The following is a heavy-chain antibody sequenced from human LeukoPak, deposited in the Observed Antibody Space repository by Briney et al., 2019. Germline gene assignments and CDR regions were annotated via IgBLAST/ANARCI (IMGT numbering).Heavy chain of an antibody. CDR3: ARVRSGYLYYYYGMDV. CDR2: ISYDGSSK. Sequence: GGSLRLSCAASGFTFSSYGMHWVRQAPGKGLEWGAVISYDGSSKYYGDSVKGRFTISRDNSKNTLYLQMNSLRAEDTAVYYCARVRSGYLYYYYGMDVWGQGTTVTVSS. J-gene: IGHJ6*02. CDR1: GFTFSSYG. V-gene: IGHV3-30*03. D-gene: IGHD5-12*01.